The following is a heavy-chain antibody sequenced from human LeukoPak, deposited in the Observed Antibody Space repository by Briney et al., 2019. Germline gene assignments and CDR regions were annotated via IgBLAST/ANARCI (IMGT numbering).Heavy chain of an antibody. CDR1: GGSISSYY. V-gene: IGHV4-59*01. Sequence: SETLSLTCTVSGGSISSYYWSWIRQPPGKGLEWIGYIYYSGSTNYNPSLKGRVTISVDTSKNQFSLKLSSVTAADTAVYYCSGSSWKPYYYYGMDVWGKGTTVTVSS. CDR2: IYYSGST. J-gene: IGHJ6*04. D-gene: IGHD6-13*01. CDR3: SGSSWKPYYYYGMDV.